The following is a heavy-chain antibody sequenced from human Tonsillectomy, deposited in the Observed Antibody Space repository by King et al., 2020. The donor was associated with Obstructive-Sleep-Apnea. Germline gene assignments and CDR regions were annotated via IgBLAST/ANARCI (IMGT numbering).Heavy chain of an antibody. CDR3: ARVYSTTTCYDY. D-gene: IGHD2-2*01. CDR2: IYYSGST. V-gene: IGHV4-39*06. Sequence: RLQLQESGPGLVKSSETLSLTCNVSGASISSSSYYWGWIRQPPGKGLEWIGSIYYSGSTSYNPSLKSRVTISVDTSRIRFSLKLSSVTAADTAVYYCARVYSTTTCYDYWGQGTLVTVSS. CDR1: GASISSSSYY. J-gene: IGHJ4*02.